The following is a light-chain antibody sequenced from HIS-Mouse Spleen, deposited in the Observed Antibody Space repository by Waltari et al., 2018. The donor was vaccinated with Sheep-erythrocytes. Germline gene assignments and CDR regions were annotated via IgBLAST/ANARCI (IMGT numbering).Light chain of an antibody. J-gene: IGLJ1*01. V-gene: IGLV2-11*01. CDR3: CSYAGSYNHV. CDR1: SSDVGGYNY. Sequence: QSALTQPRSVSGSPGQSVTISCTGTSSDVGGYNYVSWYQQHPGKAPTLMIYDVSNRPSGVPDRFSGPKPGNTAALTISGLQAEDEADYYCCSYAGSYNHVFATGTKVTVL. CDR2: DVS.